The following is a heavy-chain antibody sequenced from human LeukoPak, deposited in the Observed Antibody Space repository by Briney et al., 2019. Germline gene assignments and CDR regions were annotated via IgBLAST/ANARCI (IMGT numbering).Heavy chain of an antibody. D-gene: IGHD3-22*01. J-gene: IGHJ5*02. CDR1: GYTLTELS. Sequence: ASVKVSCKVSGYTLTELSMHWVRQAPGEGLEWMGGFDPEDGETIYAQKFQGRVTMTEDTSTDTAYMELSSLRSEDTAVYYCATSIVADNWFDPWGQGTLVTVSS. CDR3: ATSIVADNWFDP. CDR2: FDPEDGET. V-gene: IGHV1-24*01.